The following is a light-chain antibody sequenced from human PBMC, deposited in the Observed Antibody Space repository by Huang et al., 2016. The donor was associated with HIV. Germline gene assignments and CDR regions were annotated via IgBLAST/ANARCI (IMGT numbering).Light chain of an antibody. J-gene: IGKJ4*01. V-gene: IGKV3-11*01. CDR2: DTS. Sequence: IVLTQSPATLSWYPGERVTLSCRASQSVVNYIAWYQQHPGQSPKLLIDDTSTRATGTPVRFSGSGSGTDFTLTISSLESEDFAVYYCQQRSSGVTFGGGTKVRVK. CDR1: QSVVNY. CDR3: QQRSSGVT.